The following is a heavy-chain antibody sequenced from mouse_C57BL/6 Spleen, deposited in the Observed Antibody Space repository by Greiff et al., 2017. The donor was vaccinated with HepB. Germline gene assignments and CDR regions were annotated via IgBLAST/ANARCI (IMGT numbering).Heavy chain of an antibody. CDR3: ARDLDYGSSYRYFDV. D-gene: IGHD1-1*01. V-gene: IGHV5-4*01. CDR1: GFTFSSYA. Sequence: EVQLQQSGGGLVKPGGSLKLSCAASGFTFSSYAMSWVRQTPEKRLEWVATISDGGSYTYYPDNAKNNLYLQMSHLKSEDTAMYYCARDLDYGSSYRYFDVWGTGTTVTVSS. CDR2: ISDGGSYT. J-gene: IGHJ1*03.